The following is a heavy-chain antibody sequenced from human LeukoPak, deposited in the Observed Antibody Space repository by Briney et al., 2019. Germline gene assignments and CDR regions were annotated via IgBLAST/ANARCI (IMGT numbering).Heavy chain of an antibody. CDR3: ARGRGSYSRPASWYFDL. CDR2: IYTSGST. CDR1: GGSISSGSYY. D-gene: IGHD1-26*01. Sequence: PSETLSLTCTVSGGSISSGSYYWSWIRQAAGKGLEWIGRIYTSGSTNYNPSLKSRVTISVDTSKNQFSLKLSSVTAADTAVYYCARGRGSYSRPASWYFDLWGRGTLVTVSS. V-gene: IGHV4-61*02. J-gene: IGHJ2*01.